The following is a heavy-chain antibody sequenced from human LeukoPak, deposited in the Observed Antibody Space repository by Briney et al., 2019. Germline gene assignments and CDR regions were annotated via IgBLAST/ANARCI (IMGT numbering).Heavy chain of an antibody. D-gene: IGHD6-13*01. V-gene: IGHV3-23*01. CDR2: ISGSDGST. CDR3: ARGHPDRGYSSSWYVFSPLYYYYMDV. J-gene: IGHJ6*03. Sequence: GGTLRLSCAASGFIFSNYAMTWVRQAPGKGLEWVSTISGSDGSTYYADSVKGRFTISRDNSKNTLYLQMNSLRAEDTAVYYCARGHPDRGYSSSWYVFSPLYYYYMDVWGKGTTVSISS. CDR1: GFIFSNYA.